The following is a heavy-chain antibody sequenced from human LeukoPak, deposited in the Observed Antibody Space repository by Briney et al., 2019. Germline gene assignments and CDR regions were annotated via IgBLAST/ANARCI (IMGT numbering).Heavy chain of an antibody. J-gene: IGHJ4*02. CDR1: GFASRTYA. V-gene: IGHV3-23*01. D-gene: IGHD5-18*01. Sequence: GGSLTLSCAASGFASRTYAMTWVRQAPARGLEWVAAISGRGDSTYYADSAEGRFTISRDNPKNTLYLQMNSLRAEDTAVYYCAREAWIQLWGTYDYWGQGTLVTVSS. CDR2: ISGRGDST. CDR3: AREAWIQLWGTYDY.